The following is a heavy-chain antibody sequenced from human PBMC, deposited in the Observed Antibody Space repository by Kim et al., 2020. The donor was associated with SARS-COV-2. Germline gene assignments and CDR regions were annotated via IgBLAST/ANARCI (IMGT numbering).Heavy chain of an antibody. CDR2: IYYSGST. D-gene: IGHD3-16*01. V-gene: IGHV4-59*08. J-gene: IGHJ5*02. CDR1: GGSISSYY. CDR3: ARHRLGVTNWFDP. Sequence: SETLSLTCTVSGGSISSYYLSWIRQPPGKGLEWIVYIYYSGSTNYNPSLKSRVTISVDTSKNQFSLKLSSVTAADTAVYYCARHRLGVTNWFDPWGQGTLVTVSS.